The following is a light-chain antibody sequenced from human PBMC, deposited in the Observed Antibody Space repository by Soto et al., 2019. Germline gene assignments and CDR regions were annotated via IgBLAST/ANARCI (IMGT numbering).Light chain of an antibody. CDR1: QSISSW. CDR3: QQYNSYRWT. CDR2: KAS. J-gene: IGKJ1*01. V-gene: IGKV1-5*03. Sequence: DIQMTQSPSTLSASVGDRVTITCRASQSISSWLAWYQQKPGKAPKLLIYKASSLESGVPSRFSGSGSGTEFTLTISSLQPDDFATYYCQQYNSYRWTFGQGTKEEIK.